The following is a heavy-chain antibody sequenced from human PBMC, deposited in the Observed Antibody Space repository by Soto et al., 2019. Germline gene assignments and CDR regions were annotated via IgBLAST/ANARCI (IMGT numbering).Heavy chain of an antibody. V-gene: IGHV3-33*01. J-gene: IGHJ4*02. CDR2: IWYDGTNK. D-gene: IGHD6-13*01. CDR1: GFTFSSYG. CDR3: ARDPGWSSSWVYFDY. Sequence: QVQLVESGGGVVQPGRSLSLSCAASGFTFSSYGMHWVRQAPGKGLEWVAGIWYDGTNKHYADSVKGRFTISRDKSKLYLQMNSLRAEDTAVYFCARDPGWSSSWVYFDYWGQGTLVTVSS.